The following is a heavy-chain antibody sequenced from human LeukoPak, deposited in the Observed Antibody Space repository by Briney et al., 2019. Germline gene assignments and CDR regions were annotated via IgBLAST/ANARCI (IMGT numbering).Heavy chain of an antibody. CDR1: GFTFSSFA. CDR3: ARMMYSSGWLAYFDY. V-gene: IGHV3-23*01. Sequence: GGSLRLSCAASGFTFSSFAMSWVRQAPGKGLEWVSAISGSGGSRYYADSVQGRYSISRDNSKNTLYLQMNSLRAEDTAAYYCARMMYSSGWLAYFDYWSQGTLVTVSS. CDR2: ISGSGGSR. D-gene: IGHD6-19*01. J-gene: IGHJ4*02.